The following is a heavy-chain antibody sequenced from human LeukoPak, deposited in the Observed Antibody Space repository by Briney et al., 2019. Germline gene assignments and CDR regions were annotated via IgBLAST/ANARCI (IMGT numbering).Heavy chain of an antibody. D-gene: IGHD5-12*01. Sequence: NPSETLSLTCTVSGGSISSGSYYWSWIRQPAGKGLEWIGRIYTSGSTNYNPSLKSRVTISVDTSKNQFSLKLSSVTAADTAVYYCARDGGATIRGDYFDYWGQGTLVTVSS. V-gene: IGHV4-61*02. CDR2: IYTSGST. CDR3: ARDGGATIRGDYFDY. CDR1: GGSISSGSYY. J-gene: IGHJ4*02.